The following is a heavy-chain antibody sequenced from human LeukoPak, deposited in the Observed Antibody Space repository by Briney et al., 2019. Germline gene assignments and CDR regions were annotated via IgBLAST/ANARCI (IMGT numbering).Heavy chain of an antibody. CDR2: ININGSVT. Sequence: PGGSLTLSCTASGVSFSSYWMHWVRQAPGRGLEWVSRININGSVTDYTNSAGSVKGRFTISRDNAKNTLYLQMNSLRAEDTAVYSCARGGSLLVGTSAYFRNALDLWGQGTMVTVSS. CDR1: GVSFSSYW. V-gene: IGHV3-74*01. D-gene: IGHD3-22*01. J-gene: IGHJ3*01. CDR3: ARGGSLLVGTSAYFRNALDL.